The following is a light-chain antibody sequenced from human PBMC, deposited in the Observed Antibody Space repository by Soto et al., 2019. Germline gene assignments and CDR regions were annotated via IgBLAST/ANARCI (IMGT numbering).Light chain of an antibody. J-gene: IGKJ3*01. CDR2: GAS. CDR3: QQYGSSPFT. V-gene: IGKV3-20*01. CDR1: QSVSSPY. Sequence: EVVLTQSPVTLSLARGERATLSCRASQSVSSPYLAWYQQKPGQPPRLLIYGASSRATDIPDRFIGSGSGTEFTLTIARLAPEDFAMYYCQQYGSSPFTFGPGTKVDI.